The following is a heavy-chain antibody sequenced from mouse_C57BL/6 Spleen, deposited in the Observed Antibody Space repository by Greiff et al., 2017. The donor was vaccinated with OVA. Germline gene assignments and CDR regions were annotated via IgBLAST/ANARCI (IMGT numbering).Heavy chain of an antibody. Sequence: VQLKESGTVLARPGASVKMSCKTSGYTFTSYWMHWVKQRPGQGLEWIGAISPGNSDTSYNQKFKGKATLTAVTSASTAYMELSSLTNEDSAVYYCTREGQLRLRSYAMDYWGQGTSVTVSS. J-gene: IGHJ4*01. CDR1: GYTFTSYW. D-gene: IGHD3-2*02. CDR2: ISPGNSDT. V-gene: IGHV1-5*01. CDR3: TREGQLRLRSYAMDY.